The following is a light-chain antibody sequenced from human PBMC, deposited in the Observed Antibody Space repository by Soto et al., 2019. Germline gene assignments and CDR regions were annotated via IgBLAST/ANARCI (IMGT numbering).Light chain of an antibody. Sequence: EIVLTQSPGTLSLSPGERATLSCRARQSVSSSYLAWYQQKPGRAPRLLIYGASSRATGIPDRFSGSGSGTDFTLTISRLEPEDSAVYYCQQYGSSPPNTFGQGTKLEIK. V-gene: IGKV3-20*01. CDR3: QQYGSSPPNT. CDR1: QSVSSSY. CDR2: GAS. J-gene: IGKJ2*01.